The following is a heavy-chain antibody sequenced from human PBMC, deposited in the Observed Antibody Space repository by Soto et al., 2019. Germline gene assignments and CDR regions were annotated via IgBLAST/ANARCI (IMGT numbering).Heavy chain of an antibody. CDR1: GYTFTSYY. V-gene: IGHV1-2*02. CDR3: ARGGYSSSWFDAFDI. D-gene: IGHD6-13*01. J-gene: IGHJ3*02. CDR2: INPNSGRT. Sequence: ASVKVSCKASGYTFTSYYMNWVRQAPGQGLEWMGWINPNSGRTNYAQKFQGRVTMTRDTSISTAYMELSRLRSDDTAVYYCARGGYSSSWFDAFDIWGQGTMVTVSS.